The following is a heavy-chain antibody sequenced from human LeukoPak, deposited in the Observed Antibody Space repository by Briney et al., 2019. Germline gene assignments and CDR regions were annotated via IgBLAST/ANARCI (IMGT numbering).Heavy chain of an antibody. V-gene: IGHV3-15*01. Sequence: GGSLRPSCTASGFTFSNAWMSWVRQAPGKGLEWIGRIKSNGDGGTTEFAAPVKGRFTISRDDSKNTLYLQMNSLETEDTAVYYCTADGNCQTTSCYWGRGALVTVSS. CDR2: IKSNGDGGTT. J-gene: IGHJ4*02. D-gene: IGHD2-2*01. CDR1: GFTFSNAW. CDR3: TADGNCQTTSCY.